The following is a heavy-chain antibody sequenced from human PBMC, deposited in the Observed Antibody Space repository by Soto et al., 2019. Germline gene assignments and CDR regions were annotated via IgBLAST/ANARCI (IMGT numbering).Heavy chain of an antibody. J-gene: IGHJ4*02. CDR3: ARDISWDGYNPGLEY. V-gene: IGHV1-69*13. Sequence: GASVKVSCKASGGTFSSYAISWVRQAPGQGLEWMGGIIPIFGTANYAQKFQGRVTITADESTSTAYMELSSLRSEDTAVYYCARDISWDGYNPGLEYWGKGTLVTVSS. CDR2: IIPIFGTA. CDR1: GGTFSSYA. D-gene: IGHD1-26*01.